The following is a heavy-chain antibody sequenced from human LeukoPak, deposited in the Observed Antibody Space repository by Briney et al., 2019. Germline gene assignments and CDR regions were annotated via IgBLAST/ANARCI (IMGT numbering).Heavy chain of an antibody. V-gene: IGHV3-66*01. CDR1: GFTVSSNY. CDR2: IYSGGRT. Sequence: GGSLRLSCAASGFTVSSNYMSWVRQAPGKGLEWVSVIYSGGRTYYADSVKGRFTISRDNSKNTLYLQMNSLRAEDTAVYYCARAVHYYDSLGAAFDLWGQGTMVTVSS. D-gene: IGHD3-22*01. J-gene: IGHJ3*01. CDR3: ARAVHYYDSLGAAFDL.